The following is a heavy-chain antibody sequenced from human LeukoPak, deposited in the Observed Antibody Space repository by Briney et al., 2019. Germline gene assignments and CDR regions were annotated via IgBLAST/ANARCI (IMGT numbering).Heavy chain of an antibody. D-gene: IGHD5-18*01. CDR1: GFTFSSYA. J-gene: IGHJ4*02. CDR3: ARAPGGYSYGRGGFDY. Sequence: PGGSLRLSCAASGFTFSSYAMHWVRQAPGKGLEWVAVISYDGSNKYYADSVKGRFTISRDNSKNTLYLQMNSLRAEDTAVYYCARAPGGYSYGRGGFDYWGQGTLVTVSS. CDR2: ISYDGSNK. V-gene: IGHV3-30-3*01.